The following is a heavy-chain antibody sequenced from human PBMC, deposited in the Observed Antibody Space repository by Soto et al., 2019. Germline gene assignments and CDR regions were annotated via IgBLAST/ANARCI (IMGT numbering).Heavy chain of an antibody. D-gene: IGHD4-17*01. J-gene: IGHJ4*02. V-gene: IGHV4-39*01. CDR1: GDSIQSSDYY. CDR2: FFYSGNT. Sequence: QLQLQESGPGLVKPSETLSLTCTISGDSIQSSDYYWGWIRQPPGKGLEWIGSFFYSGNTYYNPSLNSRVTISADTSANQFSLKLHSVTAADTAVFYCARHRSMMTAVSPFDYWGQGTLVTVSS. CDR3: ARHRSMMTAVSPFDY.